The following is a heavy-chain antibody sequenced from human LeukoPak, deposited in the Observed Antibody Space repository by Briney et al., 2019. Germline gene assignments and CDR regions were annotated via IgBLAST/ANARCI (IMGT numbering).Heavy chain of an antibody. CDR2: IRQDGGEL. CDR3: ARALSA. CDR1: GFTFSSYW. J-gene: IGHJ4*02. Sequence: PGGSLRLSCAASGFTFSSYWMHWVRQVPGRGLEWVANIRQDGGELYYVDSVKGRFTISRDNAKNLVYLQMNSLRAEDTAVYYCARALSAWGQGTLVAVSS. D-gene: IGHD3-3*01. V-gene: IGHV3-7*03.